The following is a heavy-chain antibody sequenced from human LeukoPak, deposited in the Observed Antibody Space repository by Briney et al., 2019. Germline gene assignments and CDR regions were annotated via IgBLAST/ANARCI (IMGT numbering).Heavy chain of an antibody. V-gene: IGHV1-2*02. Sequence: ASVKVSCKASGYTFAGYYMHWVRQAPGQGLEWMGWINPDNGGTNYAQKFQGRVTMTRDMSISTAYMELSRLRSDDTAVYYCARDPSNSGYDYLYYFDYWGQGTLVTVSS. CDR1: GYTFAGYY. CDR3: ARDPSNSGYDYLYYFDY. J-gene: IGHJ4*02. CDR2: INPDNGGT. D-gene: IGHD5-12*01.